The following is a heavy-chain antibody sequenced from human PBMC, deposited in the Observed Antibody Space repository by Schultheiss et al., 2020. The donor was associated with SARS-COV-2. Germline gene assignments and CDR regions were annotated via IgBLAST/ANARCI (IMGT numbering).Heavy chain of an antibody. CDR1: GFTFSSYA. CDR3: ARDRGYCTNGVCYLSSGFDY. V-gene: IGHV3-49*04. Sequence: GGSLRLSCAASGFTFSSYAMSWVRQAPGKGLEWVGFIRSKAYGGTTEYAASVKGRFTISRDDSKNSLYLQMNSLKTEDTAVYYCARDRGYCTNGVCYLSSGFDYWGQGTLVTVSS. D-gene: IGHD2-8*01. J-gene: IGHJ4*02. CDR2: IRSKAYGGTT.